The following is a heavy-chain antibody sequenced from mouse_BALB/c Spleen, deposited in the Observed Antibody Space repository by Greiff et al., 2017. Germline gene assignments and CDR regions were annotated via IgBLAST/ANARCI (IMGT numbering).Heavy chain of an antibody. V-gene: IGHV2-6-7*01. CDR1: GFSLTGYG. D-gene: IGHD2-4*01. Sequence: QVQLKQSGPGLVAPSQTLSITCTVSGFSLTGYGVNWVRQPPGKGLEWLGMILGDGSTVYNSAPKSRLSISKDNSKIQDFLKMNSLQTDDTAGYYCARDSYDYGYAMDYWGQGTSVTVSS. CDR3: ARDSYDYGYAMDY. J-gene: IGHJ4*01. CDR2: ILGDGST.